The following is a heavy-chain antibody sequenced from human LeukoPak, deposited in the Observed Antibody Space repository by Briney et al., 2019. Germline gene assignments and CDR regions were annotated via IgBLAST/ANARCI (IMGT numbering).Heavy chain of an antibody. CDR2: ISSSSSYI. V-gene: IGHV3-21*01. CDR3: ARERDASDAFDI. D-gene: IGHD5-24*01. J-gene: IGHJ3*02. CDR1: GFTFSSYS. Sequence: GGSLRLSCAASGFTFSSYSMNWVRQPPGKGLEWVSSISSSSSYIYYADSVKGRFTISRDNAKNSLYLQMNSLRAEDTAVYYCARERDASDAFDIWGQGTMVTVSS.